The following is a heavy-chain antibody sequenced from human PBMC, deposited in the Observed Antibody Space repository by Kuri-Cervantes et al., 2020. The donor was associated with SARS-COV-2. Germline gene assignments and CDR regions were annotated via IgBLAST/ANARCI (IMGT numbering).Heavy chain of an antibody. J-gene: IGHJ4*02. D-gene: IGHD3-22*01. CDR1: GFTFSSYA. CDR3: AKDQLAYDSSGFDY. Sequence: GGSLRLSCAASGFTFSSYAMHWVRQAPGKGLEYVSAISSNGGSTYYADSVKGRFTISRDNSKNTLYLQMGSLRAEDMAVYYCAKDQLAYDSSGFDYWGQGTLVTVSS. V-gene: IGHV3-64*02. CDR2: ISSNGGST.